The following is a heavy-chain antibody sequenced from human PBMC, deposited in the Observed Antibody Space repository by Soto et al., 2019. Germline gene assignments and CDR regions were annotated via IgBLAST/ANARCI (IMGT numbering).Heavy chain of an antibody. CDR3: ARDLGGDIVSSSSWGAHLSNWFDP. CDR2: ISAYNGNT. J-gene: IGHJ5*02. V-gene: IGHV1-18*01. Sequence: QVQLVQSGAEVKKPGASVKVSCKASGYTFTSYGISWVRQAPGQGLEWMGWISAYNGNTNYAQKLQGRVTMTTDTSTSTAYMELRSLRSDDTAVYYCARDLGGDIVSSSSWGAHLSNWFDPWGQGTLVTVSS. D-gene: IGHD6-13*01. CDR1: GYTFTSYG.